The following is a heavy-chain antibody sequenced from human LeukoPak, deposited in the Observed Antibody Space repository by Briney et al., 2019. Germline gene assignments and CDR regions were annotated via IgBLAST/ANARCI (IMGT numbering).Heavy chain of an antibody. V-gene: IGHV3-30*02. CDR1: GFTFSSYW. J-gene: IGHJ4*02. Sequence: GGSLRLSCAASGFTFSSYWMSWVRQAPGKGLEWVAFIRYDGSNKYYADSVKGRFTISRDNSKNTLYLQMNSLRAEDTAVYYCAKDPGYYDFWSGYKGFDYWGQGTLVTVSS. CDR3: AKDPGYYDFWSGYKGFDY. D-gene: IGHD3-3*01. CDR2: IRYDGSNK.